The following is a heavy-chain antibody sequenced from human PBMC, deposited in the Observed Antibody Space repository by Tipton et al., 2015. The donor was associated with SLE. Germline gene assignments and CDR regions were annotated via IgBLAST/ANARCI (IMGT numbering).Heavy chain of an antibody. Sequence: TLSLTCTVSGGSISSGSYYWSWIRQPAGKGLEWIGRIYTSGSTNYNPSLKSRVTISVDTSKNQFSLKLSSVTAADTAVYYCARQSPDSSSSRPYYYYYYMDVWGKGTTVTVSS. CDR3: ARQSPDSSSSRPYYYYYYMDV. J-gene: IGHJ6*03. V-gene: IGHV4-61*02. CDR1: GGSISSGSYY. D-gene: IGHD6-6*01. CDR2: IYTSGST.